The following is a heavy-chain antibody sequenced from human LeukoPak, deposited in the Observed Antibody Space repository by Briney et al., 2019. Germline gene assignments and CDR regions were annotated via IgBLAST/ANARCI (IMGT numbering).Heavy chain of an antibody. CDR2: IYYSGST. CDR1: GGSISSSSYY. J-gene: IGHJ4*02. V-gene: IGHV4-39*07. Sequence: PSETLSLTCTVSGGSISSSSYYWGWIRQPPGKGLEWIGSIYYSGSTNYNPSLKSRVTISVDTSKNQFSLKLSSVTAADTAVYYCARERRGSGHNFDYWGQGTLVTVSS. D-gene: IGHD6-19*01. CDR3: ARERRGSGHNFDY.